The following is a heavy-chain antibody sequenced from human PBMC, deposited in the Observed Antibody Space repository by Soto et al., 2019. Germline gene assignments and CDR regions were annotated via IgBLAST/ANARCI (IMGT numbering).Heavy chain of an antibody. D-gene: IGHD3-22*01. CDR1: GFTFSSYS. J-gene: IGHJ5*02. CDR2: ISSSSSYI. CDR3: ARDDRKRSGWFDP. Sequence: GGSLRLSCAASGFTFSSYSMNWVRQAPGKGLEWVSSISSSSSYIYYADSVKGRFTISRDNAKNSLYLQMNSLRAEDTAVYYCARDDRKRSGWFDPWGQGTLVTVSS. V-gene: IGHV3-21*01.